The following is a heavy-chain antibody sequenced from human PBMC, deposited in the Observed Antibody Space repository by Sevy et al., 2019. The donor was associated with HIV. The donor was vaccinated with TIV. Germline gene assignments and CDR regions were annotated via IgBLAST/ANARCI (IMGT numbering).Heavy chain of an antibody. CDR3: ARKPTLYYDSSGYYYVPFDY. V-gene: IGHV5-51*01. CDR1: GYSFTSYW. Sequence: GESLKISCKGSGYSFTSYWIGWVRQMPGKGLEWMGIIYPGDSDTRYSRSFQGQVTISADKSISTAYLQWSSLKASDTAMYYCARKPTLYYDSSGYYYVPFDYWGQGTLVTVSS. CDR2: IYPGDSDT. D-gene: IGHD3-22*01. J-gene: IGHJ4*02.